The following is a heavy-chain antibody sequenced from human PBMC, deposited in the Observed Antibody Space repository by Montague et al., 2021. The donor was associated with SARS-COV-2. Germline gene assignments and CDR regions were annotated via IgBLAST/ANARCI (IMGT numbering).Heavy chain of an antibody. J-gene: IGHJ6*02. V-gene: IGHV4-39*07. CDR3: ARVGRQQLVRLSGMDV. CDR2: IYYSGST. Sequence: SETLSLTCTVSGDSVSSTTYYWGWIRQPPGKGLEWIGSIYYSGSTYYXXXLKSRVTISVDTSKNQFSLKLSSVTAADTAVYYCARVGRQQLVRLSGMDVWGQGTTVTVSS. CDR1: GDSVSSTTYY. D-gene: IGHD6-13*01.